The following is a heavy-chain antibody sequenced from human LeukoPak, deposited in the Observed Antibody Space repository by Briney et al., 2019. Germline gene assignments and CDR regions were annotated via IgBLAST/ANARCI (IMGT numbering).Heavy chain of an antibody. J-gene: IGHJ6*02. CDR2: ISSSSSYI. CDR3: ARDRELKRRCSGGSCSIIYYYYGMDV. D-gene: IGHD2-15*01. CDR1: GFTFSSYS. Sequence: PGGSLRLSCAASGFTFSSYSMNWVRQAPGKGLEWVSSISSSSSYIYYADSVKGRFTISRDNAKNSLYLQMNSLRAEDTAVYYCARDRELKRRCSGGSCSIIYYYYGMDVWGQGTTVAVSS. V-gene: IGHV3-21*01.